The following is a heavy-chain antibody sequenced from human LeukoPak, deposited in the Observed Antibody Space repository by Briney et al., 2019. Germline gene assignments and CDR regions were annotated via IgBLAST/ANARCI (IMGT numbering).Heavy chain of an antibody. V-gene: IGHV4-34*01. CDR3: ARGGVVVAATRAFGYSYYMDV. CDR1: CGGFRGFL. D-gene: IGHD2-15*01. J-gene: IGHJ6*03. CDR2: NKHTGST. Sequence: SETPFLPRAVHCGGFRGFLWGRIRPPPGKGVGWVGGNKHTGSTNYNPSLKSRVTISVDTSKNQFSLKLSSVTAADTAVHFCARGGVVVAATRAFGYSYYMDVWGKGTTLTVSS.